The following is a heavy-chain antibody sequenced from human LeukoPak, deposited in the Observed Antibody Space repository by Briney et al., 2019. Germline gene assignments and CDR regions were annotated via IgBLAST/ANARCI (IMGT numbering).Heavy chain of an antibody. J-gene: IGHJ6*02. CDR1: GGSISSYY. Sequence: SETLSLTCTVSGGSISSYYWSWIRQPPGKGLEWIGYIYYSGSTNYNPSLKSRVTISVDTSKNQFSLKLGSVTAADTAVYYCARHIAAAGLAYYYYGMDVWGQGTTVTVSS. D-gene: IGHD6-13*01. V-gene: IGHV4-59*08. CDR3: ARHIAAAGLAYYYYGMDV. CDR2: IYYSGST.